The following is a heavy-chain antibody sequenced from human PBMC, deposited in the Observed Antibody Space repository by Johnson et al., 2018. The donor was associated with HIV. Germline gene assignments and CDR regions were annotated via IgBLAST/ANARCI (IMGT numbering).Heavy chain of an antibody. CDR3: ARMKTARQNAFDV. V-gene: IGHV3-7*03. D-gene: IGHD6-6*01. CDR1: GFTFSSYW. Sequence: EVQLVESGGGVVQPGGSLRLSCAASGFTFSSYWMSWVRQAPGKGLEWVANIKQGGSEKYYVDSVKGRFTISRDNAKNSLYLQMNSLRADDTAVYYCARMKTARQNAFDVWGQGTMVTVSS. CDR2: IKQGGSEK. J-gene: IGHJ3*01.